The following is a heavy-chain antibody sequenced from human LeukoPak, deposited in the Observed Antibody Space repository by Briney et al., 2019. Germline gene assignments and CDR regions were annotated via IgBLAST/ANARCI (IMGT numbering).Heavy chain of an antibody. CDR1: GFTFSSYA. J-gene: IGHJ4*02. CDR3: AKATYYYDSSGYYSDY. D-gene: IGHD3-22*01. CDR2: ISGSGGST. Sequence: PGGSLRLSCAAPGFTFSSYAMSWVRQAPGKGLEWVSAISGSGGSTYYADSVKGRFTISRDNSKNTLYLQMNSLRAEDTAVYYCAKATYYYDSSGYYSDYWGQGTLVTVSS. V-gene: IGHV3-23*01.